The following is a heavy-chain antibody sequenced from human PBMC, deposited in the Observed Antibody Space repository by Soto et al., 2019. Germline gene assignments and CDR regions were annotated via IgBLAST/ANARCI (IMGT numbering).Heavy chain of an antibody. J-gene: IGHJ4*02. CDR2: IKQDGIEN. CDR3: VRDFQGSYGYGPFDY. CDR1: GFTFSSYW. D-gene: IGHD5-18*01. V-gene: IGHV3-7*03. Sequence: GGSLRLSCAACGFTFSSYWIGWVRQAPWKGLEWVANIKQDGIENYYVDSVRRRFTISRDNAKNSLYLQMNSLRAEDTDVYYCVRDFQGSYGYGPFDYWGQRTLVTVCS.